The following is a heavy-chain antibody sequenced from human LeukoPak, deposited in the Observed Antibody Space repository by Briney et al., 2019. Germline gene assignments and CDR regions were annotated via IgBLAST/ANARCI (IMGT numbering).Heavy chain of an antibody. D-gene: IGHD2/OR15-2a*01. CDR1: GFSFRSFA. CDR2: ISSIGAVT. CDR3: AKGHSKGASVGSDGLLWDV. V-gene: IGHV3-23*01. Sequence: GGTLRLSCAASGFSFRSFAMSWVRETPERGLERVSSISSIGAVTHYVPSVRGRFTISRDNSNTTVYLQMNSLRAEDTAMYFCAKGHSKGASVGSDGLLWDVWGQGTLVIVSS. J-gene: IGHJ4*02.